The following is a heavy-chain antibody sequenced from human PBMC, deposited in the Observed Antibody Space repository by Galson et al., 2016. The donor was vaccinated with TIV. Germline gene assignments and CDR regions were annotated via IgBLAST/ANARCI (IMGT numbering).Heavy chain of an antibody. D-gene: IGHD6-13*01. CDR3: ARDFPPGYGSSFNDY. V-gene: IGHV3-7*01. CDR1: GFTFSSYW. Sequence: SLRLSCAASGFTFSSYWMSWVRQAPGKGLEWVANIKHDGSEKYYVDSVKGRFTISRDNAKNSLFLQMNSLRAENRAVYYCARDFPPGYGSSFNDYWCKGTLVTVSS. J-gene: IGHJ4*02. CDR2: IKHDGSEK.